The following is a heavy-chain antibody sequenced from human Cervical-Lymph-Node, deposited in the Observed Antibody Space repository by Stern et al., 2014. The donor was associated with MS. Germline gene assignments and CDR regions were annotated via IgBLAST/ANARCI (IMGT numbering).Heavy chain of an antibody. V-gene: IGHV4-30-4*01. CDR3: SRDADGYSLVFGY. CDR2: IHYSGTT. D-gene: IGHD5-24*01. J-gene: IGHJ4*02. CDR1: GCSISSAEYY. Sequence: QVQLQESGPGLVKPSQTLSLTCAVTGCSISSAEYYWSWIRQSPGKGLERIGYIHYSGTTYYNPSLKSRVTISVDTSKNQCSLNLRSVTAADTAVYYCSRDADGYSLVFGYWGRGTLVTVSS.